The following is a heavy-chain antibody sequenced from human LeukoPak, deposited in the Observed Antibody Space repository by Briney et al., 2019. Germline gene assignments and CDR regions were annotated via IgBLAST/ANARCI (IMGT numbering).Heavy chain of an antibody. CDR3: ARGSPPYDFWSGYRRPDAFDI. J-gene: IGHJ3*02. Sequence: SVKVSCKASGGTFSSYAISWVRRAPGQGLEWMGRIIPILGIANYAQKFQGRVTITADKSTSTAYMELRSLRSDDTAVYYCARGSPPYDFWSGYRRPDAFDIWGQGTMVTVSS. CDR2: IIPILGIA. V-gene: IGHV1-69*04. D-gene: IGHD3-3*01. CDR1: GGTFSSYA.